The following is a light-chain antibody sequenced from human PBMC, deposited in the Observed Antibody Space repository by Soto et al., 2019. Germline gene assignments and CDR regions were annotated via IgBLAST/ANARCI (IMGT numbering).Light chain of an antibody. CDR1: QSVSSN. V-gene: IGKV3-15*01. Sequence: EIVMTQSPATLSVSPGERATLSCRASQSVSSNLAWYQQKSGQAPRLLIYGASTRATGIPARFSGSGSGTEFTLTISSLEPEDFAIYYCQQRQYWPPITFGLGTKVDIK. CDR2: GAS. J-gene: IGKJ1*01. CDR3: QQRQYWPPIT.